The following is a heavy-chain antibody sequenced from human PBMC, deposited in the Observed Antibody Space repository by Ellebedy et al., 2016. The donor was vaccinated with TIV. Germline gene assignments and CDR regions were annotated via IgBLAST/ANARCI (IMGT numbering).Heavy chain of an antibody. J-gene: IGHJ4*02. CDR1: GGSFSGYY. Sequence: SETLSLTXAVYGGSFSGYYWNWIRQPPGKGLEWIGEINHSGSTNYNPSLRSRVTISVDTSKKHFSLKLSSVTAADTAVYYCVRRNQYYNSWYDYWGQGTLVTVSS. CDR3: VRRNQYYNSWYDY. CDR2: INHSGST. D-gene: IGHD6-13*01. V-gene: IGHV4-34*01.